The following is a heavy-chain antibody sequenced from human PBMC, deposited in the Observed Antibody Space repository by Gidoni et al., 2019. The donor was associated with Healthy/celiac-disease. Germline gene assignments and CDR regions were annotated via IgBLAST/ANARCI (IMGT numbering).Heavy chain of an antibody. CDR2: ISAYNGNT. Sequence: QVQLVQSGAEVKKPGAPVKVSCKASGYIFPSYGILWVRQAPGQGLEWLGWISAYNGNTNYAQKLQGRVTMTTDTSTSTAYMELRSQRSDDTAVYYCARIGARPWLNWFDPWGQGTLVTVSS. J-gene: IGHJ5*02. V-gene: IGHV1-18*01. CDR3: ARIGARPWLNWFDP. CDR1: GYIFPSYG. D-gene: IGHD6-6*01.